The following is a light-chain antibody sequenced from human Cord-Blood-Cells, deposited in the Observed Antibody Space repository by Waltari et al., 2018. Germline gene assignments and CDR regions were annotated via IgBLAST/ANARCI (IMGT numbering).Light chain of an antibody. J-gene: IGLJ1*01. V-gene: IGLV2-14*01. CDR2: DVS. CDR3: SSYTSSSTYV. Sequence: QSALTQPASVSGSPGQSLTISCTGPSSDVGGYNYVSWYQQHPGKAPKLLIYDVSNRPSGVSNRFSGSKSGNTASLTISGLQAEDDADYYCSSYTSSSTYVFGTGTKVTVL. CDR1: SSDVGGYNY.